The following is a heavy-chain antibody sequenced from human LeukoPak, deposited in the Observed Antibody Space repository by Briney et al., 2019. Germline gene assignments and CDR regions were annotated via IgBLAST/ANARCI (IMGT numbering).Heavy chain of an antibody. CDR1: GFTFSSYA. J-gene: IGHJ5*02. V-gene: IGHV3-23*01. Sequence: GGSLRLSCAASGFTFSSYAMSWVRQAPGKGREWVSAISGSGGSTSYADSVKGRFTISRDNSKNTLYLQMNSLRAEDTAVYYCAKDQALNWFDPWGQGTLVTVSS. CDR3: AKDQALNWFDP. CDR2: ISGSGGST.